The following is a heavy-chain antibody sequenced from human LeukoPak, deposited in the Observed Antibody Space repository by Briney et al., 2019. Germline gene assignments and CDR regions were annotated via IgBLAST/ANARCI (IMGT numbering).Heavy chain of an antibody. J-gene: IGHJ3*02. CDR1: GFTFSRYW. CDR2: IKRDGSEK. D-gene: IGHD3-22*01. CDR3: ARDASYYDSSGYYDAFDI. V-gene: IGHV3-7*01. Sequence: GGXXXXXCTAXGFTFSRYWMIWVRQAPGKGLEWVANIKRDGSEKYYVDSVKGRFTISRDNAKNSLFLQMNGLRVEDTAVYYCARDASYYDSSGYYDAFDIWGQGTMVTVSS.